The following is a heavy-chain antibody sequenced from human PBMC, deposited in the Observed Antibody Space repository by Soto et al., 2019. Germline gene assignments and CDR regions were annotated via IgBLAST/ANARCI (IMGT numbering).Heavy chain of an antibody. CDR1: GDSISVSGDSSNNHY. CDR3: ARRDYAIDS. Sequence: ASETLSLTCTVSGDSISVSGDSSNNHYWSWVRQPPGKGLEWIGSIYYSGSTNYNPSLESRATIFADKSGSHFSLNLTSVTADDTAVYYCARRDYAIDSWGRGTLVTVSS. D-gene: IGHD4-17*01. CDR2: IYYSGST. J-gene: IGHJ4*02. V-gene: IGHV4-61*03.